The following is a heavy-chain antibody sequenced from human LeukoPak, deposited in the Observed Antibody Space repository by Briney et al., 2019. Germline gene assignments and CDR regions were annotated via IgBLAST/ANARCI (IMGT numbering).Heavy chain of an antibody. V-gene: IGHV3-23*01. J-gene: IGHJ4*02. CDR1: GFTFSSYA. Sequence: GGSLRLSCAASGFTFSSYAMSWVRQAPGKGLEWVSAISGSGGSTYYADSVKGRFTISRDNSKNTLYLQMNSLRAEDTAVYYCAKDHRIGDSSGWKNFDYWGQGTLVTVSS. CDR2: ISGSGGST. D-gene: IGHD6-19*01. CDR3: AKDHRIGDSSGWKNFDY.